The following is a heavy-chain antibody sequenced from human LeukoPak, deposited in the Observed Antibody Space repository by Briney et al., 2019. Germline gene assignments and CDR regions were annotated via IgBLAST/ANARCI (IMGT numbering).Heavy chain of an antibody. V-gene: IGHV1-24*01. CDR2: FDPEDGET. Sequence: ASVKVSCKVSGYTLTELSMHWVRQAPGKGLEWMGGFDPEDGETIYAQKFQGRVTMTEDTSTDTAYMELSSLRSEDTAVYYCALSGYSLWYMDVWGKGTTVTISS. D-gene: IGHD5-12*01. CDR1: GYTLTELS. CDR3: ALSGYSLWYMDV. J-gene: IGHJ6*03.